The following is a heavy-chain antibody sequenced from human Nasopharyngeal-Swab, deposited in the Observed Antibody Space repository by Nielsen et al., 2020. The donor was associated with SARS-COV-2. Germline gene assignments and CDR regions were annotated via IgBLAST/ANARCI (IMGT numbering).Heavy chain of an antibody. CDR1: GFTFSSYW. CDR2: IKQDGSEK. CDR3: AKGESITIFGVGGTYFDY. D-gene: IGHD3-3*01. J-gene: IGHJ4*02. Sequence: GESLKISCAASGFTFSSYWMSWVRQAPGKGLEWVANIKQDGSEKYYVDSVKGRFTISRDNAKNSLYLQMNSLRAEDTAVYYCAKGESITIFGVGGTYFDYWGQGTLVTVSS. V-gene: IGHV3-7*01.